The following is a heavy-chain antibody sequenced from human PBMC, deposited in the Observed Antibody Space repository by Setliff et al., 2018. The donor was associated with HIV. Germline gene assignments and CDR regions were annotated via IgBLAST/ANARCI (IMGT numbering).Heavy chain of an antibody. Sequence: SETLSLTCTVSGGSISSSSYYWGWIRQPPGKGREWIGSIFYSGSANYNPSLRSPVAISVDTSKNQFSLKLTSVTAADTAVYYCARGHCSGTNCYGVDYYGMDVWGQGNTGHRLL. CDR2: IFYSGSA. D-gene: IGHD2-2*01. CDR1: GGSISSSSYY. J-gene: IGHJ6*02. CDR3: ARGHCSGTNCYGVDYYGMDV. V-gene: IGHV4-39*01.